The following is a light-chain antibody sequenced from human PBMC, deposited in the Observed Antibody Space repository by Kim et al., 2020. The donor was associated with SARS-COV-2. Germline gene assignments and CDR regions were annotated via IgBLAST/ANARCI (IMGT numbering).Light chain of an antibody. V-gene: IGKV4-1*01. CDR2: WAS. CDR3: QQYHTTPWT. CDR1: QNVLYNSNNKDY. Sequence: ATINCRTSQNVLYNSNNKDYLAWYQQKPGQPPKLLIYWASTRESGVPDRFSGSGSGTDFTLTISSLQAEDVALYYCQQYHTTPWTFGQGTKVDIK. J-gene: IGKJ1*01.